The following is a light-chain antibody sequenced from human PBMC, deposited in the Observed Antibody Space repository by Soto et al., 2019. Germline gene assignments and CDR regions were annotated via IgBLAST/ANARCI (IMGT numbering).Light chain of an antibody. CDR2: AAS. CDR3: QQYGSSPRT. CDR1: QSVRNNY. V-gene: IGKV3-20*01. Sequence: EIVLTQSPGTLSLSPGERATLSCRASQSVRNNYLAWYQQRPGQAPRLLMYAASSRATGIPDRFSGSGSGADFILTITRLAPEDFAVYYCQQYGSSPRTFGQGTKVDIK. J-gene: IGKJ1*01.